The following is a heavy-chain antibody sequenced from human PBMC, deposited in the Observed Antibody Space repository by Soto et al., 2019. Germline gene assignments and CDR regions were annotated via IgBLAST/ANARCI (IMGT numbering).Heavy chain of an antibody. CDR2: INMDGAKT. Sequence: GGSLRLSCVASEFTFSKYWMHWVREAPGKGLVWVSRINMDGAKTAYADSVKGRFTVSRDKANNTLYLQMNSLGVEDTAVYYCARDYYYDSRSSSVNWFDPWGQGTLVTVSS. CDR3: ARDYYYDSRSSSVNWFDP. V-gene: IGHV3-74*01. D-gene: IGHD3-22*01. J-gene: IGHJ5*02. CDR1: EFTFSKYW.